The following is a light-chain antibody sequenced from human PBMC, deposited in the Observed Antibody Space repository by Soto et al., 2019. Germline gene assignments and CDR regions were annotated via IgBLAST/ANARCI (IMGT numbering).Light chain of an antibody. CDR3: QQRYSTPYT. Sequence: IHMTQSPSSLSASVGDRVTITCRVSQRITTYLNWYQQKPGKAPKLLISTAATLQGGVPSRFSVSGSGTDFTLTITTLQPEDFATYFCQQRYSTPYTFGQGTKLEIK. CDR1: QRITTY. J-gene: IGKJ2*01. CDR2: TAA. V-gene: IGKV1-39*01.